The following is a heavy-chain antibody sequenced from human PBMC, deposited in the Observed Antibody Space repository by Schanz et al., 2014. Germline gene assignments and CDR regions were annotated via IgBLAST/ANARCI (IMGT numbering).Heavy chain of an antibody. CDR3: ARDEGRDGYNLAFDV. Sequence: EVQLVESGGGLVQPGGSLRLSCAASGFTFSVYWMHWVRQAPGKGLVWVSRIQSDGSITTYADSVKGRFAISRDNAKNTLYLQMNSLGAEDTAVYFCARDEGRDGYNLAFDVWGQGTLVTVSS. J-gene: IGHJ3*01. CDR1: GFTFSVYW. V-gene: IGHV3-74*01. CDR2: IQSDGSIT. D-gene: IGHD5-12*01.